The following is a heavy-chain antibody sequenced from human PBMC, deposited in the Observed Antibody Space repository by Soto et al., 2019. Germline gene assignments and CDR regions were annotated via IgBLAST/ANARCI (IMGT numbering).Heavy chain of an antibody. CDR1: GYTFTGYY. J-gene: IGHJ5*02. Sequence: QVQLVQSGAEVKKPGASVKVSCKASGYTFTGYYMHWVRQAPGQGLEWMGWINPNSGGTNYAQKFQGRVTMTRDTSISTAYMELSRLRSDDTAVYYCARESTIAAAGWPGFWFDPWGQGTLVTVSS. CDR3: ARESTIAAAGWPGFWFDP. D-gene: IGHD6-13*01. CDR2: INPNSGGT. V-gene: IGHV1-2*02.